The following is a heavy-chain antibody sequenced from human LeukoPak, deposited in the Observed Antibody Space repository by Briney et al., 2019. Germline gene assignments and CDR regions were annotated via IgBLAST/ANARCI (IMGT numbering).Heavy chain of an antibody. CDR1: GGSFSGYY. V-gene: IGHV4-34*01. CDR3: ARDPYYYGSGRAFDI. D-gene: IGHD3-10*01. CDR2: INHSGST. Sequence: SETLSLTCAVYGGSFSGYYWSWIRQPPGKGLEWIGEINHSGSTNYNPSLKSRVTISVDTSKNQFSLKLSSVTAADTAVYYCARDPYYYGSGRAFDIWGQGTMVTVSS. J-gene: IGHJ3*02.